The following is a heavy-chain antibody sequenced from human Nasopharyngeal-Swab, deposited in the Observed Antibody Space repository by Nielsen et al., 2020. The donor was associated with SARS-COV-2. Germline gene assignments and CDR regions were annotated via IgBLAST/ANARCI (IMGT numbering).Heavy chain of an antibody. CDR2: ISWNSGSI. Sequence: SLKISCAASGFTFDDYAMHWVRQAPGQGLEWVLGISWNSGSIGYADSVQGRFTISRDNAKNSLYLQMNSLRAEDTALYYCAKVYWGSGYDQAGFDYWGQGTLVTVSS. V-gene: IGHV3-9*01. CDR3: AKVYWGSGYDQAGFDY. CDR1: GFTFDDYA. D-gene: IGHD5-12*01. J-gene: IGHJ4*02.